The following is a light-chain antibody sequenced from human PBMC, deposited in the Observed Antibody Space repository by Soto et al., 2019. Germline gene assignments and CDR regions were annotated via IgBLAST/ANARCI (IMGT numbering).Light chain of an antibody. CDR3: SSYAGTNNLLYV. CDR1: SSDVGAYNY. J-gene: IGLJ1*01. CDR2: EVS. V-gene: IGLV2-8*01. Sequence: QSALAQPPSASGSPGQSVTISCSGTSSDVGAYNYVSWYQQHPGKAPRLLIYEVSQRPSGVPDRFSGSKSANTASLTVSGLQPEDEADYYCSSYAGTNNLLYVFGTGTKVTGL.